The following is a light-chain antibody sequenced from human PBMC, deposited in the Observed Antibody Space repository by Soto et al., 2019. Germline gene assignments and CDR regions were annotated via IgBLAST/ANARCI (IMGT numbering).Light chain of an antibody. CDR1: QSVSGSD. V-gene: IGKV3-20*01. J-gene: IGKJ1*01. CDR3: HQYGISPPT. Sequence: EVVLTQSPGTLSLSPGERATLSCRASQSVSGSDVAWYQQKPGQAPRLIISGVSHRATGTPDTGSGRGSGTDFTRTSSSLEPEDFAVFDGHQYGISPPTFGPGTKVDIK. CDR2: GVS.